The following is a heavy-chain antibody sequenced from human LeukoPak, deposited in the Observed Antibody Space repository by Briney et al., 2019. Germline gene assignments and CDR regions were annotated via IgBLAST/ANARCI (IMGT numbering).Heavy chain of an antibody. CDR1: GFTFSSYG. J-gene: IGHJ4*02. D-gene: IGHD3-22*01. CDR3: ARAEPPITMIVVVWGKIDY. V-gene: IGHV3-30*03. Sequence: PGGSLRLSCAASGFTFSSYGMHWVRQAPGKGLEWVAVISYDGSNKYYADSVKGRFTISRDNSKNTLYLQMNSLRSDDTAVYYCARAEPPITMIVVVWGKIDYWGQGTLVTVSS. CDR2: ISYDGSNK.